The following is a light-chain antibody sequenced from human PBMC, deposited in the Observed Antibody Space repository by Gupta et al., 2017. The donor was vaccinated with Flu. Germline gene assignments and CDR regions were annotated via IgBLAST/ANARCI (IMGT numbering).Light chain of an antibody. V-gene: IGKV1-9*01. CDR2: SAS. CDR1: QGVSNY. J-gene: IGKJ2*01. CDR3: QQLYSNPQT. Sequence: SPSFVSAAVGDRVTITCRASQGVSNYLAWYQQKPGKAPNLLMYSASALQSGVPSRFSGSGSGTEFTLTISSLQAEDSATYYCQQLYSNPQTFGQGT.